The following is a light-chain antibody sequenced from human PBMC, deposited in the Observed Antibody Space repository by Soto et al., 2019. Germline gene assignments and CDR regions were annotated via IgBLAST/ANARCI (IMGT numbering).Light chain of an antibody. J-gene: IGLJ1*01. Sequence: SALTQPASVSGSPGQSITISCTGTSSDVGGYNYVSWYQQYPGKAPKLMIYEVSNRPSGVSNRFSASKSSNTASLTISGLQAEDEADYYCSSYTSSSTRVFGTGTKVTVL. CDR2: EVS. V-gene: IGLV2-14*01. CDR3: SSYTSSSTRV. CDR1: SSDVGGYNY.